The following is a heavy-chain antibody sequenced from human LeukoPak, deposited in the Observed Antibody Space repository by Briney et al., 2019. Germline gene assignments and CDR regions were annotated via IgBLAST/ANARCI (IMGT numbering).Heavy chain of an antibody. CDR2: ISYDGSNK. Sequence: GGSLRLSCAASGFTVSSNYMTWVRQAPGKGLEWVAVISYDGSNKYYADSVKGRFTISRDNSKNTLYLQMNSLRAEDTAGYYCAKLSVPVGGNAFDIWGQGTMVTVSS. J-gene: IGHJ3*02. CDR3: AKLSVPVGGNAFDI. V-gene: IGHV3-30*18. CDR1: GFTVSSNY. D-gene: IGHD1-26*01.